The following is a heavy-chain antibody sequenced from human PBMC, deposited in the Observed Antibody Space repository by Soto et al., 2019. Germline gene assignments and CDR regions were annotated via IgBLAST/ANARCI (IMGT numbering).Heavy chain of an antibody. CDR3: ARAAHYYDSSVPIDY. Sequence: QVQLQESGPGLVKPSQTLSLTCTVSGGSISSGGYYWSWIRQHSGKGLGWIGYIYYSGGTYYNPSLKSRVTISVDTSKNQFSLKLSSVTAADTAVYYCARAAHYYDSSVPIDYWGQGTLVTVSS. CDR2: IYYSGGT. J-gene: IGHJ4*02. CDR1: GGSISSGGYY. D-gene: IGHD3-22*01. V-gene: IGHV4-31*03.